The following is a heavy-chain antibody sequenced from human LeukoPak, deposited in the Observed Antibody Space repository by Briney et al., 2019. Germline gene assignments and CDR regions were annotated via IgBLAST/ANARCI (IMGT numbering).Heavy chain of an antibody. Sequence: GGSLRLSCAASGFTFTNYAMSWVRQAPGKGLEWVSGISASGGATYSAESVRGRFTISRDNSKNTLYLQMNSLRVDDTAAYYCATISGSFEYLDYWGQGTLVTVSS. D-gene: IGHD1-26*01. CDR3: ATISGSFEYLDY. CDR2: ISASGGAT. V-gene: IGHV3-23*01. CDR1: GFTFTNYA. J-gene: IGHJ4*02.